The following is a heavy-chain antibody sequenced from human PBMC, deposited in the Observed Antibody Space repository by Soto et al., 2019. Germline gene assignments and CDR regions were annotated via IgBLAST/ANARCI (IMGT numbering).Heavy chain of an antibody. D-gene: IGHD1-1*01. CDR1: GYIFTDYY. CDR3: ARGLQLEPLDY. V-gene: IGHV1-18*04. Sequence: EASVKVSCKASGYIFTDYYMHWVRQAPGQGLEWMGWISANNGNTNYAQKLQGRVTMTTDTSTSTAYMELRSLRSDDTAVYYCARGLQLEPLDYWGQGTLVTVSS. J-gene: IGHJ4*02. CDR2: ISANNGNT.